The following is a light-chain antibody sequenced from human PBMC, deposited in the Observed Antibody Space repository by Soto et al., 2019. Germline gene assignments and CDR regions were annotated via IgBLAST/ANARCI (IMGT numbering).Light chain of an antibody. CDR1: SSDVGGYNY. CDR2: EVS. V-gene: IGLV2-8*01. Sequence: QSALTQPPSASGSPGQSVTMSCTGTSSDVGGYNYVSWYHQHPGKAPKLMIYEVSKRPSGGPDRFSGSKSGNTASLTVSGLQAEDEADYYCSSYAGSNNLVFGGGTKLTVL. J-gene: IGLJ2*01. CDR3: SSYAGSNNLV.